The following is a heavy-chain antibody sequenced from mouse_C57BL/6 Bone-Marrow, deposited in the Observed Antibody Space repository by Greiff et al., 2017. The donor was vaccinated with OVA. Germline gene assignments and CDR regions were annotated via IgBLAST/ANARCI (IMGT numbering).Heavy chain of an antibody. V-gene: IGHV5-6*01. D-gene: IGHD2-1*01. CDR3: ARPIYYGNYVAMDY. J-gene: IGHJ4*01. CDR1: GFTFSSYG. Sequence: EVQVVESGGDLVKPGGSLKLSCAASGFTFSSYGMSWVRQTPDKRLEWVATISSGGSYTYYPDSVKGRFPISRDNAKNTLYLQLSSLKSEDTAMYYCARPIYYGNYVAMDYWGQGTSVTVSS. CDR2: ISSGGSYT.